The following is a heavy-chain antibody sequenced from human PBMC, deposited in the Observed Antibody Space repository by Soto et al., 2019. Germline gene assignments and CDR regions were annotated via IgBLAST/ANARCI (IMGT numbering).Heavy chain of an antibody. CDR1: GFFFSSYT. Sequence: EVQLVESGGGLVKPGGSLRLSCAGSGFFFSSYTMNWVRQAPEKGLEWVSSISGNSGYIYYADSVKGRFTISRDNAKNSLFLQMKNLRAEDTAVYYCASEITVDGRAGYWGQGTLVTVSS. CDR2: ISGNSGYI. CDR3: ASEITVDGRAGY. J-gene: IGHJ4*02. D-gene: IGHD6-19*01. V-gene: IGHV3-21*01.